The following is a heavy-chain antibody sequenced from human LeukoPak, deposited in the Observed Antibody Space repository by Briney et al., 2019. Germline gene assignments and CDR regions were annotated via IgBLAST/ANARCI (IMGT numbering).Heavy chain of an antibody. CDR1: GGTFSSNA. D-gene: IGHD5-24*01. Sequence: ASVKVSCKASGGTFSSNAISWVRQAPGQWLEWMGGVIPIFGTANYAQKFQGRVTITADESTSTAYMELSSLRSEDTAVYYCARVRDGYNRAIDYWGQGTLVTVSS. CDR3: ARVRDGYNRAIDY. J-gene: IGHJ4*02. CDR2: VIPIFGTA. V-gene: IGHV1-69*13.